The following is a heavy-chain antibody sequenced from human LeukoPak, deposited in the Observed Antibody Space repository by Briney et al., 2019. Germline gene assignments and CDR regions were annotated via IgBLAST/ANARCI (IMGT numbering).Heavy chain of an antibody. D-gene: IGHD4-17*01. J-gene: IGHJ4*02. CDR3: ARGGPTTYAY. V-gene: IGHV4-31*03. CDR1: GVSISSGGYY. CDR2: IYYSGST. Sequence: SETLSLTCTVSGVSISSGGYYWSWLRQHPGKGLEWIGYIYYSGSTYYNPSLKSRVTISVDTSKNQFSLKLSSVTAADTAVYYCARGGPTTYAYWGQGTLVTVSS.